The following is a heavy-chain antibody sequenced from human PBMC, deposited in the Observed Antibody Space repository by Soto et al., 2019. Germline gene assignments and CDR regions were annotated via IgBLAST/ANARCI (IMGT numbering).Heavy chain of an antibody. CDR3: ARDTMVRGVISRTYYYYGMDV. J-gene: IGHJ6*02. CDR2: IIPIFGTA. D-gene: IGHD3-10*01. CDR1: GGTFSSYA. V-gene: IGHV1-69*01. Sequence: QVQLVQSGAEVKKPGSSVKVSCKASGGTFSSYAISWVRQAPGQGLEWMGGIIPIFGTANYAQKFQGRVTITADESTSTAYMELSSLRSEDTDVYYCARDTMVRGVISRTYYYYGMDVWGQGTTVTVSS.